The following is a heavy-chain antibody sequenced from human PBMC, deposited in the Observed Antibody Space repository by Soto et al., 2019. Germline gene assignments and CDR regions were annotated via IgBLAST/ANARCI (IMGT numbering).Heavy chain of an antibody. V-gene: IGHV3-30*18. Sequence: GRSLRLSCAASGFTFSSYGMHWVRQAPGKGLEWVAVISYDGSNKYYADSVKGRFTISRDNSKNTLYLQMNSLRAEDTAVYYCAKDPGCWGSGGSCFNYWGQGTLVTVSS. D-gene: IGHD2-15*01. CDR3: AKDPGCWGSGGSCFNY. CDR2: ISYDGSNK. J-gene: IGHJ4*02. CDR1: GFTFSSYG.